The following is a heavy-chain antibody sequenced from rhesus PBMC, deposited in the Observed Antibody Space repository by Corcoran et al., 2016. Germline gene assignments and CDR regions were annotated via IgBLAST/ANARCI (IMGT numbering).Heavy chain of an antibody. CDR2: VDPEDGEA. J-gene: IGHJ4*01. Sequence: EVQLVQSGAEVKKPGASVKISCKASGYTFTDYYLHWVRQAPGKGLEWMGRVDPEDGEAINAQKFQDRVTITADTSTDTADMELSSLRSEDTAVYYCATSYCTGSGCYDDGGFDYWGQGVLVTVSS. CDR3: ATSYCTGSGCYDDGGFDY. CDR1: GYTFTDYY. V-gene: IGHV1-111*02. D-gene: IGHD2-21*01.